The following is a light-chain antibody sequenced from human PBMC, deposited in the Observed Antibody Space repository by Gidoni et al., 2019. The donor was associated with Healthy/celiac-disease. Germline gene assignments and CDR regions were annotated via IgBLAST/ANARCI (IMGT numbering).Light chain of an antibody. V-gene: IGKV3-11*01. CDR2: DAS. CDR3: QQRSNCPIT. Sequence: EIALTQSPATLSLSPGDRATLSCRASQSVSSYLAWYQQKPGQAPRLLIYDASNRATGIPSRFSGSGSGTDCTLTISSLEPEDFAVYYCQQRSNCPITFGQGTRLEIK. CDR1: QSVSSY. J-gene: IGKJ5*01.